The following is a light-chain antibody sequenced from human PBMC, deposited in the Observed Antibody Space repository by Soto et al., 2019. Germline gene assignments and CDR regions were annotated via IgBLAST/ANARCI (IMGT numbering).Light chain of an antibody. CDR2: DAS. CDR3: QQYDSYSPT. CDR1: QSISSW. V-gene: IGKV1-5*01. Sequence: GDRVTITCRASQSISSWLAWYQQKPGKAPKLLIYDASSLESGVPSRISGSGSGTEFTLIISSLQPEDVAIYYCQQYDSYSPTFGQGTKV. J-gene: IGKJ1*01.